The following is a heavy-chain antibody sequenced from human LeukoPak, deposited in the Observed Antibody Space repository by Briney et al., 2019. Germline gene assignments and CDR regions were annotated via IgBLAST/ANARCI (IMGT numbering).Heavy chain of an antibody. CDR3: ARATRPDIAVTGFDY. V-gene: IGHV2-26*01. J-gene: IGHJ4*02. Sequence: SGPTLLKPTATLTLTCTVSGFSLDNVRVGVSWIRQPPGKALEWLAHIFSKDEKSYSTSLKSRLTISKDTSKSQVVLTMTNMDPVDTATYYCARATRPDIAVTGFDYWGQGTLVTVSS. CDR2: IFSKDEK. D-gene: IGHD6-19*01. CDR1: GFSLDNVRVG.